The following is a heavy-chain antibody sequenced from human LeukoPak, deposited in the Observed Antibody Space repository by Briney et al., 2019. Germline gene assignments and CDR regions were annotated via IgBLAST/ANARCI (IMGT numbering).Heavy chain of an antibody. CDR2: IDPRDSYT. CDR1: GYSFTNYW. V-gene: IGHV5-10-1*01. CDR3: ARRGDSTFDP. Sequence: GESLKISCKGSGYSFTNYWISWVRQMPVKGLEWMGRIDPRDSYTNYNPSFQGHVTISADKSISTAYLQWSSLKASDTAMYYCARRGDSTFDPWGQGTLVTVSS. J-gene: IGHJ5*02. D-gene: IGHD2-21*02.